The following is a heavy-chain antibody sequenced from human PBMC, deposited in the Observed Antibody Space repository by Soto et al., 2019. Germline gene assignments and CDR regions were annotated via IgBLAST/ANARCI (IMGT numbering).Heavy chain of an antibody. CDR3: AKRFAYSSGLDGFDI. Sequence: EVQLLESGGGLVQPGGSLRLSCAASGFIFSSYAMTWVRQAPGKGLEWVSGISGRGGTTYYADSVKGRFTISRDNSKNTLYLQMNSLRAEDSAVYYCAKRFAYSSGLDGFDIWGQGTMVTVSS. J-gene: IGHJ3*02. D-gene: IGHD6-19*01. CDR1: GFIFSSYA. CDR2: ISGRGGTT. V-gene: IGHV3-23*01.